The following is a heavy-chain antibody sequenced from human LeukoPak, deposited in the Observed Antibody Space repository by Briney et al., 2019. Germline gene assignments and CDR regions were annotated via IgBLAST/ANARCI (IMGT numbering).Heavy chain of an antibody. CDR2: IIPILGIA. CDR3: ARDHMIVVPSPYYFDY. D-gene: IGHD3-22*01. V-gene: IGHV1-69*04. CDR1: RSTFSSYA. J-gene: IGHJ4*02. Sequence: SLKVSCKASRSTFSSYAISSVRQAPGQGLEWMGRIIPILGIANYAQKFQGRVTITADKSTSTAYMELSSLRPEDTAVYYCARDHMIVVPSPYYFDYWGQGTLVTVSS.